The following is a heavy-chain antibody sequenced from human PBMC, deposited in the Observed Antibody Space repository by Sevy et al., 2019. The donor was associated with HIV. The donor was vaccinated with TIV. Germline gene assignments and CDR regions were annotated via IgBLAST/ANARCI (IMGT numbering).Heavy chain of an antibody. D-gene: IGHD6-13*01. J-gene: IGHJ6*02. Sequence: GGSLRLSCAASAFTFSSYSMNWVRQAPGKGLEWVSSISSSSSYIYYADSVKGRFTISRDNAKNSLYLQMNSLRAEDTAVYYCARVKGSSWYGVYHYGMDVWGQGTTVTVSS. CDR2: ISSSSSYI. V-gene: IGHV3-21*01. CDR1: AFTFSSYS. CDR3: ARVKGSSWYGVYHYGMDV.